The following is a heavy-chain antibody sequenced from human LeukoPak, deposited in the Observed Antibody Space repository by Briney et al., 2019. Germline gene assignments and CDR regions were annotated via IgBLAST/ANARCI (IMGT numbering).Heavy chain of an antibody. CDR2: ISYDGSNK. CDR3: ARDPTKYYSDSSGYGLFDY. CDR1: GFTFSSYA. D-gene: IGHD3-22*01. Sequence: GRSLRLSCAASGFTFSSYAMHWVRQAPGKGLEWVAVISYDGSNKYYADSVKGRFTISRDNSKNTLYLQMNSLRAEDTAVYYCARDPTKYYSDSSGYGLFDYWGQGTLVTVSS. V-gene: IGHV3-30-3*01. J-gene: IGHJ4*02.